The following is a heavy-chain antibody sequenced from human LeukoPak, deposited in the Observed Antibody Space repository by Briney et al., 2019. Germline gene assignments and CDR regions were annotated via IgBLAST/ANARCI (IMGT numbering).Heavy chain of an antibody. CDR2: INLSGST. CDR1: GGSFSGYY. D-gene: IGHD3-22*01. CDR3: ARGLYYYDSSGYYSLRRGMDV. J-gene: IGHJ6*02. Sequence: SETLSLTCAVYGGSFSGYYWSWIRQPPGKGLEWIGEINLSGSTNYNPSLKSRVTISVDTSKNQFSLKLSSVTAADTAVYYCARGLYYYDSSGYYSLRRGMDVWGQGTTVTVSS. V-gene: IGHV4-34*01.